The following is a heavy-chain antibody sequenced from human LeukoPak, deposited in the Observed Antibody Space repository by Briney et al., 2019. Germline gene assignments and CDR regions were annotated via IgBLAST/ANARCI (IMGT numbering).Heavy chain of an antibody. CDR2: ISSSGSTI. V-gene: IGHV3-48*03. Sequence: PGGSLRLSCVASGFSFSSYALSWVRQAPGKGLEWVSYISSSGSTIYYADSVKGRFTISRDNAKNSLNLQMNSLRAEDTAVYYCARGPKIVVVVAAPPYYFDYWGQGTLVTVSS. J-gene: IGHJ4*02. D-gene: IGHD2-15*01. CDR1: GFSFSSYA. CDR3: ARGPKIVVVVAAPPYYFDY.